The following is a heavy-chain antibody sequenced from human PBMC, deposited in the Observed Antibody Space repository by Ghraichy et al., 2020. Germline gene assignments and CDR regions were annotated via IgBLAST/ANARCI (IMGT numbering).Heavy chain of an antibody. J-gene: IGHJ6*02. D-gene: IGHD2-2*01. Sequence: ASVKVSCKASGYTFTSYGISWVRQAPGQGLEWMGWISAYNGNTNYAQKFQGRVTMTTDTSTSTAYMELRRLRSDDTAVYYCARVGPCISTSCSIDYHYYGMGVGGQGTTVTVSS. V-gene: IGHV1-18*04. CDR3: ARVGPCISTSCSIDYHYYGMGV. CDR2: ISAYNGNT. CDR1: GYTFTSYG.